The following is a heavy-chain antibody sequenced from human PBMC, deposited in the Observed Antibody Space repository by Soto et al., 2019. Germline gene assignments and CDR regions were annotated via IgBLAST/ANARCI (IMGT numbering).Heavy chain of an antibody. V-gene: IGHV3-73*01. Sequence: GGSLRLSCAASGFTFSGSAMHWVRQASGKGLEWVGRIRSKANSYATAYAASVKGRFTISRDDSKNTAYLQMNSLKTEDTAVYYCTAYYDSGGYRWRAFDIWGQGTMVTVSS. CDR3: TAYYDSGGYRWRAFDI. J-gene: IGHJ3*02. CDR2: IRSKANSYAT. CDR1: GFTFSGSA. D-gene: IGHD3-22*01.